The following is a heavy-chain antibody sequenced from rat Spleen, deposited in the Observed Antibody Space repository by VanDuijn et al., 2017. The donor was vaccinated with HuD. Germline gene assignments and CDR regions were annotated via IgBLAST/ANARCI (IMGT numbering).Heavy chain of an antibody. CDR1: GLSLTSNS. CDR3: ARAPGNGYVMDA. V-gene: IGHV2-47*01. Sequence: QVQLKESGPGLVQPSQTLSLTCTVSGLSLTSNSVSWIRQPPGKGLEWVGVMWRSGSTEYNSALKSRLSISRDTSKNHIFLKMNSLQSEDTTTYYCARAPGNGYVMDAWGQGASVTVSS. CDR2: MWRSGST. J-gene: IGHJ4*01. D-gene: IGHD5-1*01.